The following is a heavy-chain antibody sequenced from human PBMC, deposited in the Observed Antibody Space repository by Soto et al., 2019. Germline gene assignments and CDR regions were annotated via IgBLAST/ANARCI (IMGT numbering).Heavy chain of an antibody. V-gene: IGHV3-11*01. CDR2: ISRSGSTI. CDR1: GFTFSDYY. Sequence: QVQLVESGGGLVKPGWSLRLAGAASGFTFSDYYMSWIRQAPGKGLEWVSYISRSGSTIYYADAVKGGFTISRDTAKNSGYLQMNSLKAVATAVYYCARMVPPRGSWGQGTLVTVSS. CDR3: ARMVPPRGS. J-gene: IGHJ5*02. D-gene: IGHD3-10*01.